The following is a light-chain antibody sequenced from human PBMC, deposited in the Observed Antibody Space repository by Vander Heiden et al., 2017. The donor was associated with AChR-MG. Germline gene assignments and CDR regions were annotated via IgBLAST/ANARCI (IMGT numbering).Light chain of an antibody. V-gene: IGLV6-57*02. Sequence: NFMLTPPHSVSESPGKTVTISCTGSSGSIASNYVQWYQQRPGSASTTVIYEDNQRPSGVPDRFSGSIDSSSNSASLTISGLKTEDEADYYCQSYDSSNVVFGGGTKLTVL. CDR2: EDN. CDR1: SGSIASNY. J-gene: IGLJ2*01. CDR3: QSYDSSNVV.